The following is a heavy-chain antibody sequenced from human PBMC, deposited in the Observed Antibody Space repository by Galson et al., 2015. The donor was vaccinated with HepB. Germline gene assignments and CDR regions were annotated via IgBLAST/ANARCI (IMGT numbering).Heavy chain of an antibody. V-gene: IGHV3-48*02. Sequence: SLRLSCAASGFTFSSYSMNWVRQAPGKGLEWVSYISSSSSTIYYADSVKGRFTISRDNAKNSLYLQMNSLRDEDTAVYYCAREPTLDTMVRGSWNWFDPWGQGTLVTVSS. CDR1: GFTFSSYS. CDR3: AREPTLDTMVRGSWNWFDP. CDR2: ISSSSSTI. D-gene: IGHD3-10*01. J-gene: IGHJ5*02.